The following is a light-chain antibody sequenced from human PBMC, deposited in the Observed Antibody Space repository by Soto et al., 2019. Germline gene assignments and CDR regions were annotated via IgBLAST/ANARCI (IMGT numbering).Light chain of an antibody. CDR1: QGISSY. J-gene: IGKJ5*01. CDR2: AAS. Sequence: IQLTQSPSSLSASVGDRVTITCRANQGISSYLAWYQQKPGKAPKLLIYAASTLQSGVPSRSSVSESGTASTLSISSFQPEALANYYYQQLNSYPITFGKGKRLDIK. CDR3: QQLNSYPIT. V-gene: IGKV1-9*01.